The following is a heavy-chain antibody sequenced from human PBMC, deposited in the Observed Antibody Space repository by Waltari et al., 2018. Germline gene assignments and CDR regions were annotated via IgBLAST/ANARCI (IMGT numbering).Heavy chain of an antibody. CDR1: GFTFSSYA. CDR2: ISGSGGSP. J-gene: IGHJ4*02. Sequence: EVQLLESGGGLVQPGGSLRLSCAASGFTFSSYAMSWVRQAPGKGLEWVSAISGSGGSPYYADSVKGRFTISRDNSKNTLYLQMNSLRAEDTAVYYCAKVGSGSYCADYWGQGTLVTVSS. CDR3: AKVGSGSYCADY. D-gene: IGHD1-26*01. V-gene: IGHV3-23*01.